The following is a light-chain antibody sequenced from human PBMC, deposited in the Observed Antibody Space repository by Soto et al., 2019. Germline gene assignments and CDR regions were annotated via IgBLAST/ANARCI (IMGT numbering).Light chain of an antibody. V-gene: IGKV1-12*01. CDR2: AAS. CDR1: QDIKYW. CDR3: QQGNSFPVT. J-gene: IGKJ2*01. Sequence: DIQMTQSPSSVSASVGDRVTITCRASQDIKYWLAWYQQKPGKAPNLLIYAASSLQSGVPSRFSGSGSGTDFALTISSLQPEDFATYYCQQGNSFPVTFGQGTKVEIK.